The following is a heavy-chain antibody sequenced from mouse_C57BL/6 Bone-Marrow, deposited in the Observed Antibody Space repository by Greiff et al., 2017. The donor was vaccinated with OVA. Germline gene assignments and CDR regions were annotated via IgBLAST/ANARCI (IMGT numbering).Heavy chain of an antibody. CDR3: GGGYEYFDV. V-gene: IGHV1-82*01. CDR2: IYPGDGDT. D-gene: IGHD2-2*01. CDR1: GYAFSSSW. J-gene: IGHJ1*03. Sequence: QVQLQQSGPELVKPGASVKISCKASGYAFSSSWMNWVKQRPGKGLEWIGRIYPGDGDTNYNGKFKGKATLTADKSSSTAYMQLSSLTSEDSAVYFCGGGYEYFDVWGTGTTVTVSS.